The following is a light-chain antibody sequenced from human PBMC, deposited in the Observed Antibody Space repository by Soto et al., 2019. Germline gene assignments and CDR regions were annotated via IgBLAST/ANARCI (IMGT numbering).Light chain of an antibody. Sequence: EIVLTQSPGTLSLSPGERATLSCRASQSVRSNYLAWYQQKPGQAPRLLIYGPSSRATGIPDRFSGTGSGTDFTLTLSRLEPEDFAVYYCQQYGGSPYTFGQGTKLEIK. CDR2: GPS. V-gene: IGKV3-20*01. CDR1: QSVRSNY. CDR3: QQYGGSPYT. J-gene: IGKJ2*01.